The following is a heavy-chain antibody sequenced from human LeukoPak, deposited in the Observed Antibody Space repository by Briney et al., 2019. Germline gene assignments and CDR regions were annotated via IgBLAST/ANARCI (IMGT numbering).Heavy chain of an antibody. CDR1: GYTFTGYY. D-gene: IGHD3-10*01. CDR3: ASGGSGSYYNGLFDY. J-gene: IGHJ4*02. CDR2: INPNSGGT. Sequence: ASVKVSCKASGYTFTGYYMHWVRQAPGQGLEWMGWINPNSGGTNYAQKFQGRVTMTRDTSISTAYMELSRLRSDDTAVYYCASGGSGSYYNGLFDYWGQGTLVTVSS. V-gene: IGHV1-2*02.